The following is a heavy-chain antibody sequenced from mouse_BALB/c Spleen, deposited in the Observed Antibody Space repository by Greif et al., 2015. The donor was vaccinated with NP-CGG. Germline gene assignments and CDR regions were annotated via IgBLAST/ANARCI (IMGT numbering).Heavy chain of an antibody. CDR1: GYAFSSYW. CDR3: ARSQGYYFDY. V-gene: IGHV1-80*01. CDR2: IYPGDGDT. J-gene: IGHJ2*01. Sequence: VQLQQSGAELVRPGSSVKISCKASGYAFSSYWMNWVKQRPGQGLEWIGQIYPGDGDTNYNGKFKGKATLTADKSSSTAYMQLRSLKSEDSAVYFCARSQGYYFDYWGQGTTRTVSS.